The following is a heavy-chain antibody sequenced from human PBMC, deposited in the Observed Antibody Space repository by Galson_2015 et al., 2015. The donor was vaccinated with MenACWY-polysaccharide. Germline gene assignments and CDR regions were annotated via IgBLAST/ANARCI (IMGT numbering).Heavy chain of an antibody. V-gene: IGHV3-21*01. CDR3: ARDGMAMATIPFDY. CDR2: IGSGSTHI. J-gene: IGHJ4*02. CDR1: GFTLGTYT. Sequence: SLRLSCAASGFTLGTYTMHWVRLVPGKGLEWVSTIGSGSTHINYADSVKGRFTVSRDNAKNSLYLQMNSVRAEDTAVYYCARDGMAMATIPFDYWGQGTLVTVSS. D-gene: IGHD5-24*01.